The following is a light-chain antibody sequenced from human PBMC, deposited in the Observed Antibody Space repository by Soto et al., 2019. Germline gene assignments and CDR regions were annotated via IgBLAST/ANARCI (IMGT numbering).Light chain of an antibody. Sequence: IQMTQSPSSLSASVGDRVTITCRASQSISSYLNWYQQKPGKAPKVLIYSTSSLQSGVPSRFSGSGSGTDFTLTISSLQPEDFATYYCLQDYNYPLTFGGGTKVEIK. CDR3: LQDYNYPLT. J-gene: IGKJ4*01. CDR2: STS. V-gene: IGKV1-6*01. CDR1: QSISSY.